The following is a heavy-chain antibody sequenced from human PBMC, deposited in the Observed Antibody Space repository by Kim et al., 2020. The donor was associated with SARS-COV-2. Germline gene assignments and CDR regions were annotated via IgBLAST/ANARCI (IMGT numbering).Heavy chain of an antibody. V-gene: IGHV4-59*13. J-gene: IGHJ4*02. CDR1: GGSISSYY. CDR3: ARAQPRDSSGRAWYFDY. CDR2: IYYSGST. D-gene: IGHD3-22*01. Sequence: SETLSLTCTVSGGSISSYYWSWIRQPPGKGLEWIGYIYYSGSTNYNPSLKSRVTISVDTSKNQFSLKLSSVTAADTAVYYCARAQPRDSSGRAWYFDYWGQGTLVTVSS.